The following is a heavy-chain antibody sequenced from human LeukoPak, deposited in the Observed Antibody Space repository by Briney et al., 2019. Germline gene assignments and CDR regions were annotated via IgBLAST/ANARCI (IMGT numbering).Heavy chain of an antibody. J-gene: IGHJ4*02. CDR3: ARDRRGWSGY. CDR2: INEDGSEK. CDR1: GFTFSDYW. Sequence: GGSLRLSCAASGFTFSDYWMSWVRQAPGKGLEWVANINEDGSEKYYVDSVKGRFTISRDNAKNSLYLQMNSLRAEDTAVYYCARDRRGWSGYRGQGTPVTVSS. V-gene: IGHV3-7*01. D-gene: IGHD6-19*01.